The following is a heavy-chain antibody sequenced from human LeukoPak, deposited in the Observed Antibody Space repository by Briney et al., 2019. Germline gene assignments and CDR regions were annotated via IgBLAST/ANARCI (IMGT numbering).Heavy chain of an antibody. J-gene: IGHJ4*02. D-gene: IGHD3-10*01. V-gene: IGHV4-38-2*02. CDR3: ARDWETYYYGSGSYRYFDY. CDR1: GYSISSGYY. CDR2: IYHSGST. Sequence: SETLSLTCAVSGYSISSGYYWGWIPQPPGKGLEWIGSIYHSGSTYYNPSLKSRVTISVDTSKNQFSLKLSSVAAADTAVYYCARDWETYYYGSGSYRYFDYWGQGTLVTVSS.